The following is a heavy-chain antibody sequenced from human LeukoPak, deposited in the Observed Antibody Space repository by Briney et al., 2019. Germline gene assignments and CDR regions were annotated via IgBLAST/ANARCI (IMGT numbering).Heavy chain of an antibody. CDR2: IKQDGSEK. J-gene: IGHJ4*02. V-gene: IGHV3-7*01. CDR3: ARAPNWNPRLYIDY. D-gene: IGHD1-20*01. Sequence: GRSLRLSCAASGFTFSSYWMSWVRQAPGKGLEWVANIKQDGSEKYYVDSVKGRFTISRDNAKNSLYLQMNSLRAEDTAVYYCARAPNWNPRLYIDYWGQGTLVTVSS. CDR1: GFTFSSYW.